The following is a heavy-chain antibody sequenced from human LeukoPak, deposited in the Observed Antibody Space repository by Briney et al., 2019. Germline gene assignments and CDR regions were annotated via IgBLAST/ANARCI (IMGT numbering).Heavy chain of an antibody. CDR3: ARGRGRGVLITTSRRSFWFDS. CDR2: MNHSGST. CDR1: GGSFSGYY. J-gene: IGHJ5*01. D-gene: IGHD3-22*01. Sequence: SETLSLTCAVYGGSFSGYYWSWIRQPPGKGLEWIGEMNHSGSTTYKPSLKSRVTISVDTSKNQFSLKLSSVTAADTAVYYCARGRGRGVLITTSRRSFWFDSWGQGTLVTVSS. V-gene: IGHV4-34*01.